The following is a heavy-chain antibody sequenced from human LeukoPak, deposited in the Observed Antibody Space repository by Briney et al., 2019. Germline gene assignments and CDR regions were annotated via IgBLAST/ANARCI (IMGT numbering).Heavy chain of an antibody. J-gene: IGHJ4*02. Sequence: GALRLSCAASGFTFSSYEMNWVRQAPGKGLEWVSYISSSGSTIYYADSAKGRFTISRDNAKNSLYLEMNSLRAGDTAVYYCAKTYYDSSGYYYDDPLDYWGQGTLVTVSS. D-gene: IGHD3-22*01. CDR2: ISSSGSTI. CDR1: GFTFSSYE. V-gene: IGHV3-48*03. CDR3: AKTYYDSSGYYYDDPLDY.